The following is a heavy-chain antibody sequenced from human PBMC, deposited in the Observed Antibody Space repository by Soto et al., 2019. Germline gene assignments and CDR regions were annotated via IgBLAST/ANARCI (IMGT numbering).Heavy chain of an antibody. Sequence: EVQLVESGGGLVKPGGSLRLSCAASGFTFSSYSMNWVRQAPGKGLEWVSSISSSSSYIYYADSVKGRFTISRDNAKNAHDQQMNSLKAENTAVYYYTRAITAMVTGWFAPWGKGTLVTVST. CDR2: ISSSSSYI. V-gene: IGHV3-21*01. CDR3: TRAITAMVTGWFAP. D-gene: IGHD5-18*01. J-gene: IGHJ5*02. CDR1: GFTFSSYS.